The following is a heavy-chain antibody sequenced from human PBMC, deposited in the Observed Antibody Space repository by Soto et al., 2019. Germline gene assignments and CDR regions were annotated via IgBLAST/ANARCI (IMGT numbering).Heavy chain of an antibody. CDR2: IYHSGST. D-gene: IGHD3-10*01. V-gene: IGHV4-4*02. J-gene: IGHJ5*02. CDR3: AREPHNYYGSGSYYNGNWFDP. Sequence: SETLSLTCAVSGGSISSSSWWSWVRQPPGKGLEWIGEIYHSGSTNYNPSLKSRVTISVDKSKNQFSLKLSSVTAADTAVYYCAREPHNYYGSGSYYNGNWFDPWGQGTLVTVSS. CDR1: GGSISSSSW.